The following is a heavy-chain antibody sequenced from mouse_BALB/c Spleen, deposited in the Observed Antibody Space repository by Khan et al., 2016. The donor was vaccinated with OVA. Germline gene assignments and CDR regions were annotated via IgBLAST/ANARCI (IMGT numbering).Heavy chain of an antibody. Sequence: EVQLQESGPGLVKPSQSLSLTCTVTGYSFTSDYAWYWIRQFPGNKLEWMGYIKYSGNTSYNPSLKSRFSITRNTSTNHFFLQLSSVTTEDTATYYWSRVGTISTVVSTDFDYWGQGTTLTVSS. D-gene: IGHD1-1*01. CDR3: SRVGTISTVVSTDFDY. CDR2: IKYSGNT. J-gene: IGHJ2*01. CDR1: GYSFTSDYA. V-gene: IGHV3-2*02.